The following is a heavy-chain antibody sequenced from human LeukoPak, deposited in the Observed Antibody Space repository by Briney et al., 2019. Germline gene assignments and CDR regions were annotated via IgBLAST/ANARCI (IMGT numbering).Heavy chain of an antibody. V-gene: IGHV1-69*05. D-gene: IGHD2-2*01. CDR2: ILPIFGTA. CDR1: GGTFSSYA. J-gene: IGHJ6*03. CDR3: ARVDCSSTSCRQRNYYYYMDV. Sequence: SVKVSCKASGGTFSSYAISWVRQAPGPGLEWMGGILPIFGTANYAQKFQGRVTITTDESTSTAYMELSSLRSEDTAVYYCARVDCSSTSCRQRNYYYYMDVWGKGTTVTVSS.